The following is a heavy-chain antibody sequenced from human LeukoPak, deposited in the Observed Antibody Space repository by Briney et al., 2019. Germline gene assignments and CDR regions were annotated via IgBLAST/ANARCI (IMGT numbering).Heavy chain of an antibody. Sequence: GGSLRLSCAASGFTFSGYWMHWVRQAPGEGLVWVSRISSDGSSTTFADSVKGRFTISRDNAKNTLYLQMNSLRAEDTAVYYCARISYESRGYYDYWGQGTLVTVSS. CDR3: ARISYESRGYYDY. CDR2: ISSDGSST. J-gene: IGHJ4*02. D-gene: IGHD3-22*01. CDR1: GFTFSGYW. V-gene: IGHV3-74*01.